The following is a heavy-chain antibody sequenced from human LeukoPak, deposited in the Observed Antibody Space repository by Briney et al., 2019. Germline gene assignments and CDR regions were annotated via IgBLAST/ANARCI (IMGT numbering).Heavy chain of an antibody. J-gene: IGHJ3*02. CDR2: ISGSGDST. D-gene: IGHD3-10*01. Sequence: GGSLRLSCAASGLTFSSYGMNWVRQAPGKGLEWVSSISGSGDSTYHADSVRGRFTVSRDNSKNTLYLQMKSLRAEDTAVYYCAKVTGSGSYLADAFDIWGHGTVVSVSS. V-gene: IGHV3-23*01. CDR3: AKVTGSGSYLADAFDI. CDR1: GLTFSSYG.